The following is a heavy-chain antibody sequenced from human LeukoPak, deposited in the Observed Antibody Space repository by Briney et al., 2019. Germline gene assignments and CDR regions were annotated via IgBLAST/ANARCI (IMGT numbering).Heavy chain of an antibody. J-gene: IGHJ4*02. CDR3: ARVSPLRMGATPAFDY. Sequence: PSETLSLTCTVSGGSISSNYWSWIRQPPGKGLEWIGYIYYSGSTNYNPSLKSRVTISVDTSKNQFSLKLSSVTAADTAVYYCARVSPLRMGATPAFDYWGQGTLVTVSS. D-gene: IGHD1-26*01. CDR1: GGSISSNY. V-gene: IGHV4-59*01. CDR2: IYYSGST.